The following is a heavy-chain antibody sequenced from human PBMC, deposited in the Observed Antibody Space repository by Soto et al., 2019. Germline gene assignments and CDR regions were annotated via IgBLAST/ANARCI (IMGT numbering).Heavy chain of an antibody. CDR2: IYYSGST. Sequence: SETLSLTCTVSGGSISSSSYYWGWIRQPPGKGLEWIGSIYYSGSTYYNPSLKSRVTISVDTSKNQFSLKLSSVTAADTAVYYCARLSILTGLDNLNWGQGTLVTVS. J-gene: IGHJ4*02. CDR1: GGSISSSSYY. CDR3: ARLSILTGLDNLN. V-gene: IGHV4-39*01. D-gene: IGHD3-9*01.